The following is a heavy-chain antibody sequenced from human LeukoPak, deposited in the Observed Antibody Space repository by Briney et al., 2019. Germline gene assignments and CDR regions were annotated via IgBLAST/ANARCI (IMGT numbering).Heavy chain of an antibody. Sequence: PGGSLRLSCAASGFTFSSYGMHWVRQAPGKGLEWVAFIRYDGSNKYYADSVKGRFTISRDNPKNTLYLQMNSLRAEDTAVYYCAKELPTVIYAFDIWGQGAMVTVSS. CDR2: IRYDGSNK. CDR1: GFTFSSYG. CDR3: AKELPTVIYAFDI. V-gene: IGHV3-30*02. D-gene: IGHD4-17*01. J-gene: IGHJ3*02.